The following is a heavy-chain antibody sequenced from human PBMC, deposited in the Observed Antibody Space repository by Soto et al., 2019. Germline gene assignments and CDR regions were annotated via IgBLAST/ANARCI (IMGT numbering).Heavy chain of an antibody. CDR2: IKQDGSEK. D-gene: IGHD2-8*01. CDR3: ARDTRYCTNGVCYFWGFDP. CDR1: GFTFSSYW. V-gene: IGHV3-7*01. J-gene: IGHJ5*02. Sequence: GGSLRLSCAASGFTFSSYWMSWVHQAPGKGLEWVANIKQDGSEKYYVDSVKGRFTISRDNAKNSLYLQMNSLRAEDTAVYYCARDTRYCTNGVCYFWGFDPWGQGTLVTVSS.